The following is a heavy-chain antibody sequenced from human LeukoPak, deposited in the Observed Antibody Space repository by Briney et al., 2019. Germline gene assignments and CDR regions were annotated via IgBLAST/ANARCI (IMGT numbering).Heavy chain of an antibody. J-gene: IGHJ6*02. CDR3: ARDSGVYYDFFYYYYGMDV. V-gene: IGHV4-31*03. Sequence: PSETLSLTCTVSGGSISNGDHYWSWIRQHPGKGLEWIGHIYYSGSTYYNPSLKSRGIISVETSKNQFSLKLSSATAADTAVYYCARDSGVYYDFFYYYYGMDVWGQGTTVTVSS. CDR1: GGSISNGDHY. D-gene: IGHD3-3*01. CDR2: IYYSGST.